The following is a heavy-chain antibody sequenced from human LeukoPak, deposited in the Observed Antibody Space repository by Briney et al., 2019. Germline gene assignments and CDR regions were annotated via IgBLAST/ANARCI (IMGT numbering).Heavy chain of an antibody. V-gene: IGHV3-48*03. CDR1: GFTFSSYE. Sequence: GGSLRLSCAASGFTFSSYEMNWVRQAPGKGLEWVSYISSSGSTIYYTDSVKGRFTISRDNAKNSLYLQMNSLRAEDTAVYYCAREGQLVPRGYYHYYYMDVWGKGTTVTVSS. J-gene: IGHJ6*03. CDR3: AREGQLVPRGYYHYYYMDV. D-gene: IGHD6-6*01. CDR2: ISSSGSTI.